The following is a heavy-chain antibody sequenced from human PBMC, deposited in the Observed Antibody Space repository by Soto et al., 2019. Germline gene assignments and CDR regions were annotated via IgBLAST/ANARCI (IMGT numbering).Heavy chain of an antibody. CDR2: ISAYNGNT. D-gene: IGHD6-19*01. CDR3: ERFGISSGWSDAFDI. CDR1: GYTFTSYG. V-gene: IGHV1-18*01. Sequence: QVQLVQSGAEVKKPGASVKVSCKASGYTFTSYGISWVRQAPGQGLEWMGWISAYNGNTNYAQKLQGRVTMTTDTSTSTAYRELRSLRSDDTAVYYCERFGISSGWSDAFDIWGQGTMVTVSS. J-gene: IGHJ3*02.